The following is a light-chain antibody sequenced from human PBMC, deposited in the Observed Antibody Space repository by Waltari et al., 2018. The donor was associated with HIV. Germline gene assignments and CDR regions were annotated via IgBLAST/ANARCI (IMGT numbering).Light chain of an antibody. V-gene: IGLV1-47*01. CDR2: RNT. Sequence: QSVLTQPPSASGTPGQRVPISCSVSSSNIGYNYVSWYQHIPGTAPKLLIYRNTQRPSGVPDRFSGSKSGTSASLAISGLRSDDEADYYCVAWDDTLSGHVVIGGGTKLTVL. CDR3: VAWDDTLSGHVV. J-gene: IGLJ2*01. CDR1: SSNIGYNY.